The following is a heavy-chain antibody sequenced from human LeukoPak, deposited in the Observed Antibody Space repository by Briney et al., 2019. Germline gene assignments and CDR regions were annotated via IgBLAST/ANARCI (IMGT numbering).Heavy chain of an antibody. J-gene: IGHJ4*02. Sequence: SETLSLTCAVYGGSISSYYWSWIRQPPGKGLEWIGYIYYSGSTNYNPSLKSRVTISVDTSKNQFSLKLSSVTAADTAVYYCARGEGSGSYYSYFDYWGQGTLVTVSS. V-gene: IGHV4-59*01. CDR1: GGSISSYY. CDR3: ARGEGSGSYYSYFDY. CDR2: IYYSGST. D-gene: IGHD1-26*01.